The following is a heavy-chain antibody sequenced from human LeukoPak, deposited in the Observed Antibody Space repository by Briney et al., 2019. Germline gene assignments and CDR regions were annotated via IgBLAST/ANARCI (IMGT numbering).Heavy chain of an antibody. V-gene: IGHV1-18*01. D-gene: IGHD2-2*01. Sequence: AASVKVSCKASGYTFTSYGISWVRQAPGQGLEWVGWISIYNGNTNYAQKVQGRVTMTADTSTSTAHMELRSLRSDDTAVYYCARARMVGVPAAPYWFDPWGQGTLVTVSS. CDR2: ISIYNGNT. J-gene: IGHJ5*02. CDR3: ARARMVGVPAAPYWFDP. CDR1: GYTFTSYG.